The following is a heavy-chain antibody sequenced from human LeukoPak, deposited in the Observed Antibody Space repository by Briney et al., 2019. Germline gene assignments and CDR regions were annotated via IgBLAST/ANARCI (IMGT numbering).Heavy chain of an antibody. V-gene: IGHV1-8*01. D-gene: IGHD2-2*01. CDR2: MNPNSGNT. Sequence: GGSVKVSCKASGYTFTTYDINWVRQATGQGLEWMGWMNPNSGNTGYAPKFQGRVTITRNTSISTAYMELSSLRSEDTAVYYCARKGPANYYYYYMDVWGKGTTVTVSS. J-gene: IGHJ6*03. CDR1: GYTFTTYD. CDR3: ARKGPANYYYYYMDV.